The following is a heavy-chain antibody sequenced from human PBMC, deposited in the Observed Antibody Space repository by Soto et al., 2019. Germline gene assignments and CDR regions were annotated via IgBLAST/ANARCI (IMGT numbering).Heavy chain of an antibody. CDR3: AREYVHRSNWYGFTPRHYAMDV. Sequence: PGGSLRLSCAASGFTFRNYGIHGVRRAPGKGLEWVEFMSHEGRKEYSADPVKGRFTISRDETKRKVDLKTNNLRPGDTAVYYCAREYVHRSNWYGFTPRHYAMDVWGQGTTVTVSS. CDR1: GFTFRNYG. J-gene: IGHJ6*02. V-gene: IGHV3-30*03. D-gene: IGHD6-13*01. CDR2: MSHEGRKE.